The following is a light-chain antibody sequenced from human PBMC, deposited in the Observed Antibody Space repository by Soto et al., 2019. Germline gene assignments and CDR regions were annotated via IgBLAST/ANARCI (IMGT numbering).Light chain of an antibody. Sequence: QSVLTQPASVSGSPGQSITISCTGTSSDIGHYDYVSWYQQHPGKAPKLMIYHVTYRPSGVSNRYSGSKSGNSASLTISGPQADDEPDYYCCSLTTSHTYVFGSGTKLTVL. J-gene: IGLJ1*01. CDR1: SSDIGHYDY. CDR2: HVT. V-gene: IGLV2-14*03. CDR3: CSLTTSHTYV.